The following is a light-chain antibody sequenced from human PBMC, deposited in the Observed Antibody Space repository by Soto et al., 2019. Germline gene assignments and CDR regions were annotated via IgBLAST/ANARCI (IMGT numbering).Light chain of an antibody. CDR1: QSVSSSY. Sequence: EIVLTQSPGTLSLSPGERATLSCRASQSVSSSYLAWYQQKPGQAPRLLIYVASSRTTCIPDRFSGSGSGTDFALTISRLEPEDFAVYYCQQYGSSPGTFGQGTKLEIK. J-gene: IGKJ2*01. V-gene: IGKV3-20*01. CDR3: QQYGSSPGT. CDR2: VAS.